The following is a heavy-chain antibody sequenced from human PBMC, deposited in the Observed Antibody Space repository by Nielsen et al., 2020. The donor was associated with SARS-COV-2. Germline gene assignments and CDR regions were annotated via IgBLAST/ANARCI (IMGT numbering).Heavy chain of an antibody. CDR3: ARELSIWKNFGF. CDR2: IKPASGGA. J-gene: IGHJ4*02. Sequence: GESLKISCAASGFTFTNYGIHWVRQAPGQGLEWMGWIKPASGGANSAAKFQGRVSITRDTSLTTVYMEMTRLTSADTAVYYCARELSIWKNFGFWGQGTLVTVSS. D-gene: IGHD3-3*01. CDR1: GFTFTNYG. V-gene: IGHV1-2*02.